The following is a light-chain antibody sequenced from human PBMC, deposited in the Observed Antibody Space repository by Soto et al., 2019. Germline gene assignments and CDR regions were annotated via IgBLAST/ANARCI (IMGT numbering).Light chain of an antibody. J-gene: IGKJ1*01. CDR3: QQSSSTPRT. CDR2: AAS. CDR1: QSIATH. V-gene: IGKV1-39*01. Sequence: DIQMTQSPSSLSASVGDRVTITCRASQSIATHLSWYQQKSGKAPYLLIHAASSLQSGVPSRFSGSGSGTDFTLTISSLQPEDFATYYCQQSSSTPRTFGQGTKVEI.